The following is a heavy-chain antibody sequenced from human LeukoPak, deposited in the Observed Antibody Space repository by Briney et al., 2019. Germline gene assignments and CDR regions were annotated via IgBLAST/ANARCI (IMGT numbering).Heavy chain of an antibody. J-gene: IGHJ4*02. CDR3: ARTAGVAVALSLGY. V-gene: IGHV1-69*13. D-gene: IGHD6-19*01. CDR2: IIPIFGTA. CDR1: GGTFSSYA. Sequence: SVKVSCKASGGTFSSYAISWVRQAPGQGLEWMGGIIPIFGTANYAQKFQGRVTITADESTSTSYMELSCLRSEDTAVYYCARTAGVAVALSLGYWGQGTLVTVSS.